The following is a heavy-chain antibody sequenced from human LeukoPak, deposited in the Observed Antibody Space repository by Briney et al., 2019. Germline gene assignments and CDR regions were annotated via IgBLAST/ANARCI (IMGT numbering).Heavy chain of an antibody. J-gene: IGHJ5*02. CDR2: IFPGDSHT. V-gene: IGHV5-51*01. Sequence: GESLKISCKGSGYSVTNYWIGWVRQMAGKGLEWTGIIFPGDSHTRYSPSFQGQVTMSADKSISTAYLQWSSLRASDTAMYYCARSSVNWFDPWGQGTLVTVSS. CDR3: ARSSVNWFDP. D-gene: IGHD3-3*01. CDR1: GYSVTNYW.